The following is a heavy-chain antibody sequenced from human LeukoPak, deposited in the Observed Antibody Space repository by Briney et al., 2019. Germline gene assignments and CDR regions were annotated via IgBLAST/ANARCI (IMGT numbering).Heavy chain of an antibody. D-gene: IGHD6-6*01. CDR1: GYSFTSYW. CDR2: IYPGDSDT. V-gene: IGHV5-51*01. CDR3: ARLEYSSSSPPWTYFDY. J-gene: IGHJ4*02. Sequence: GESLKISCKGSGYSFTSYWIGWVRQMPGEGLEWMGIIYPGDSDTRYSPSFQGQVTISADKSISTAYLQWSSLKASDTAMYYCARLEYSSSSPPWTYFDYWGQGTLVTVSS.